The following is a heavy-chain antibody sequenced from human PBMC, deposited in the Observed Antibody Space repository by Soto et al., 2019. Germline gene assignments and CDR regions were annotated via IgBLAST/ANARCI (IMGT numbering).Heavy chain of an antibody. CDR2: IYNDGTT. CDR1: GLGVRNNY. D-gene: IGHD6-6*01. V-gene: IGHV3-53*01. Sequence: EVRLEESGGGLIQPGGSLRLSCTAYGLGVRNNYMSWVRQAPGMGLEWVSVIYNDGTTYYADSVKGRFTLSRDTSKNTLSLQMDSLRAEDTAVYYCARDHRYSSSFFDSWSQGTLITVSS. J-gene: IGHJ4*02. CDR3: ARDHRYSSSFFDS.